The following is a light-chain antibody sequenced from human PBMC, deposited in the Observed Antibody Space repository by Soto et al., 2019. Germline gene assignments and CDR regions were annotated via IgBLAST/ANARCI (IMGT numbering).Light chain of an antibody. CDR2: AAS. V-gene: IGKV1-39*01. Sequence: DIHMTQSPSSLSASVGDRVTITCRASQSISNFLNWYQQKPGKAPKLLIYAASSLQSGVPERFSGSGSGTDFTLTISSLQPEDFATYYCQQSYSTPLTFGGGTKVEIK. J-gene: IGKJ4*02. CDR1: QSISNF. CDR3: QQSYSTPLT.